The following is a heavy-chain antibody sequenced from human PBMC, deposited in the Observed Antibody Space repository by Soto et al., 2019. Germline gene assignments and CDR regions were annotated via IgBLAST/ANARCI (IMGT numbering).Heavy chain of an antibody. V-gene: IGHV4-31*02. CDR3: ALALGPTTGLDY. D-gene: IGHD1-26*01. CDR1: GASTVSHYH. Sequence: SETLSLTCSVSGASTVSHYHWTWIRQPPGKGLEWMGYTFNSGTTFYNPSLTSRLSISMDTSGNHFSLELRSVTAADTAVYYCALALGPTTGLDYWGQGTLVTVSS. J-gene: IGHJ4*02. CDR2: TFNSGTT.